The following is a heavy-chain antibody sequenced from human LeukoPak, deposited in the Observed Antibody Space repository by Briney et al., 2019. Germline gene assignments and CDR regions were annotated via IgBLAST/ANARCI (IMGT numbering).Heavy chain of an antibody. CDR2: ISSSGSTI. V-gene: IGHV3-48*03. CDR3: ARTLRTTVVSFDY. D-gene: IGHD4-23*01. CDR1: GFTFSSYE. J-gene: IGHJ4*02. Sequence: GGSLRLSCAASGFTFSSYEMNWVRQAPGKGLEWVSYISSSGSTIYYADSVKGRFTISRDNAKNSLYLQMNSLRAEDTAVYYCARTLRTTVVSFDYWGQGTLVTVSS.